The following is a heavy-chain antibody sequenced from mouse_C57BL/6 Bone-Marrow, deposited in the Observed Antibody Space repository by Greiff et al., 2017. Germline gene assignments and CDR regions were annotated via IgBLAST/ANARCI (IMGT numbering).Heavy chain of an antibody. CDR1: GFNIKDDY. Sequence: VPLQQSGAELVRPGASVKLSCTASGFNIKDDYMHWVKQRPEQGLEWIGWIDPENGDTEYASKFQGKATITADTSSNTAYLQLSSLTSEDTAVYYCTSSYAMDYWGQGTSVTVSS. CDR2: IDPENGDT. V-gene: IGHV14-4*01. J-gene: IGHJ4*01. D-gene: IGHD1-1*01. CDR3: TSSYAMDY.